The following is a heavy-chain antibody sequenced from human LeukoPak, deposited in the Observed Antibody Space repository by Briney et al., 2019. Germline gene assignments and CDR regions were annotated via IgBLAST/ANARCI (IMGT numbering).Heavy chain of an antibody. CDR3: ARDYDILTGFPRGGFDY. CDR1: GFTFSSYG. D-gene: IGHD3-9*01. V-gene: IGHV3-33*01. Sequence: PGGSLRLSCAASGFTFSSYGMHWVRQAPGKGLEWVAVIWYDGSNKYYADSVKGRFTISRDNSKNTLYLQMNSLRAEDTAVYYSARDYDILTGFPRGGFDYWGQGTLVTVSS. CDR2: IWYDGSNK. J-gene: IGHJ4*02.